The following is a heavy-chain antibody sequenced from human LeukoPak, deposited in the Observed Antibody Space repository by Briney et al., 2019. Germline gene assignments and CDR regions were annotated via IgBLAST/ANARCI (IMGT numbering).Heavy chain of an antibody. CDR1: GGSISTSNYY. D-gene: IGHD6-19*01. CDR3: ARESAAVAGTNGHFDY. Sequence: SETLSLTCTVSGGSISTSNYYWGWIRQPPGKGLEWIGYIYYSGSTNYNPSLKSRVTISVDTSKNQFSLKLSSVTAADTAVYYCARESAAVAGTNGHFDYWGQGTLVTVSS. V-gene: IGHV4-39*07. J-gene: IGHJ4*02. CDR2: IYYSGST.